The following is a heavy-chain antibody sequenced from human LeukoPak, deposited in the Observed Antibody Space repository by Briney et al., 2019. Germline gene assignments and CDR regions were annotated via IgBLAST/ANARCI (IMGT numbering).Heavy chain of an antibody. V-gene: IGHV4-4*07. CDR1: VGSISSYY. D-gene: IGHD3-3*01. J-gene: IGHJ4*02. CDR2: IYTSGGT. CDR3: ARDGPSDFFDY. Sequence: PSETLSLTCTVSVGSISSYYWSWIRKPAGKGLEWIGRIYTSGGTNYNPSLKSRVTISLDESKNHFSLKLSSVTAADTAVYYCARDGPSDFFDYWGQGTLVTVSS.